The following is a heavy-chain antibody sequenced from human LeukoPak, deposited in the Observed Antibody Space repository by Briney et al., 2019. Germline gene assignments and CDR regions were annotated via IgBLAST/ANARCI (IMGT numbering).Heavy chain of an antibody. Sequence: SETLSLTCTVSGGSISSSSYYRGWIRQPPGKGLEWIGSIYYSGSTYYNPSLKSRVTISVDTSKNHFSLKLSSVTAADTAVYYCARVSWFPGTSYYYMDVWAKGPRSPSP. J-gene: IGHJ6*03. V-gene: IGHV4-39*07. CDR1: GGSISSSSYY. CDR2: IYYSGST. CDR3: ARVSWFPGTSYYYMDV. D-gene: IGHD1-1*01.